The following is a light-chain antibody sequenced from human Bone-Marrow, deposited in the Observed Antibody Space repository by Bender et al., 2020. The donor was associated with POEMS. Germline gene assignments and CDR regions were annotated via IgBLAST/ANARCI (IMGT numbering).Light chain of an antibody. CDR1: ALPKHY. V-gene: IGLV3-25*03. CDR3: QSADDSGSYWL. CDR2: KDS. J-gene: IGLJ3*02. Sequence: SYELTQSPSVSVSPGQTARITCSAHALPKHYVYWYQQKPGQAPVMVIYKDSERPSGIPERFSGSGSGTTVTLTISGVQAEDEADYYCQSADDSGSYWLFGGGTKLTVL.